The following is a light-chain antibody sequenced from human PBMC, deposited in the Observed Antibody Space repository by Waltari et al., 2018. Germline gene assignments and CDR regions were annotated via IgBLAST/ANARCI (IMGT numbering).Light chain of an antibody. CDR2: DVS. V-gene: IGLV2-14*01. CDR3: TSYTGSSTRYV. J-gene: IGLJ1*01. CDR1: SSDVGLYDY. Sequence: QSALTQPASVSGSPGQSITISCTGTSSDVGLYDYVSWYQHHPGKAPKLVIYDVSYRPSGISTRFSASKSGNTASLTISGLQAEYEADYYCTSYTGSSTRYVFGTGTKVTVL.